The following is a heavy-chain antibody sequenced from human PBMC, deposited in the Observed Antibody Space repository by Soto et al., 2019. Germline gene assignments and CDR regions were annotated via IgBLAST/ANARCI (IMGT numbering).Heavy chain of an antibody. Sequence: QVQLVQSGAEVKKPGGSVKVCCKASGYTFTSYGIIWVRPAPGQGLEWMGWISGYNGNTRYAQKFPGRVTMTTETSTSTAYMALRSLRYDDTAVYYCARRVSPFDYWAQGPLVTVSS. V-gene: IGHV1-18*01. J-gene: IGHJ4*02. CDR3: ARRVSPFDY. CDR1: GYTFTSYG. CDR2: ISGYNGNT.